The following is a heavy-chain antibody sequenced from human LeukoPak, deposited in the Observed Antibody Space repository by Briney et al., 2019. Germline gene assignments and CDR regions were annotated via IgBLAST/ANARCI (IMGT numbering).Heavy chain of an antibody. D-gene: IGHD1-26*01. J-gene: IGHJ4*02. V-gene: IGHV4-59*08. CDR2: IYYSGST. CDR3: ARHLRTFNSGSYYSTFDY. CDR1: GGSISSYY. Sequence: SETLSLTCTVSGGSISSYYWSWIRQPPGQGLEWIGYIYYSGSTNYNPSLKSRVTISGDTSKNQFSLKLSSVTAADTAVYFCARHLRTFNSGSYYSTFDYWGQGTLVTVSP.